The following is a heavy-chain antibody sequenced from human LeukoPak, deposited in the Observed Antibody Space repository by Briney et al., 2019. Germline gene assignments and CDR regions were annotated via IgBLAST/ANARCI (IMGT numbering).Heavy chain of an antibody. J-gene: IGHJ4*02. CDR1: GFTFSNYG. CDR2: ISSSSSTM. D-gene: IGHD5-12*01. CDR3: ARLISGYDSY. V-gene: IGHV3-48*02. Sequence: GGSLRLSCVASGFTFSNYGMNWGRQAPGKGLEWVSYISSSSSTMYYADSVKGRFTISRGNAENSLYLQMDSLRDEDTAIYYCARLISGYDSYWGQGTLVTVS.